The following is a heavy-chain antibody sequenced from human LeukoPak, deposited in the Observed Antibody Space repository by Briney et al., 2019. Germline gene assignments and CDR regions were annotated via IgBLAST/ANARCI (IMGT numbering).Heavy chain of an antibody. CDR1: GYTFTSYY. V-gene: IGHV1-46*01. Sequence: ASVKVSCKASGYTFTSYYMHWVRQAPGQGLEWMGIINPSGGSTSYAQKFQGRVTMTRGMSTSTVYMELSSLRSEDTAVYYCARDPDYYDSSGAFDPWGQGTLVTVSS. D-gene: IGHD3-22*01. J-gene: IGHJ5*02. CDR2: INPSGGST. CDR3: ARDPDYYDSSGAFDP.